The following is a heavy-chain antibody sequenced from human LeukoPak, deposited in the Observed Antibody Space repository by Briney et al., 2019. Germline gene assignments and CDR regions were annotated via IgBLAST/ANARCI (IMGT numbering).Heavy chain of an antibody. CDR2: ISGSGGST. V-gene: IGHV3-23*01. D-gene: IGHD2-2*01. CDR3: AKGRVPAARSNYYYYMDV. CDR1: GFTFSSYA. J-gene: IGHJ6*03. Sequence: GGSLRLSCAASGFTFSSYAMSWVRQAPGKGLEWVSAISGSGGSTYYADSEKGRFTISRDNSKNTLYLQMNSLRAEDTAVYYCAKGRVPAARSNYYYYMDVWGKGTTVTVSS.